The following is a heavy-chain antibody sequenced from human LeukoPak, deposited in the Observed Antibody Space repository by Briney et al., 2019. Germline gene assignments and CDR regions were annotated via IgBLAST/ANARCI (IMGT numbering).Heavy chain of an antibody. V-gene: IGHV1-46*01. J-gene: IGHJ5*02. CDR1: GNTFTSYY. D-gene: IGHD2-2*02. Sequence: ASVKVSCKASGNTFTSYYMHWVRQAPGQGLEWMGIINPSGGSTSYAQKFQGRVTMTRDMSTSTVYMELSSLRSEDTAVYYCARGDYMYCSSTSCYIKGFDPWGQGTLVTVSS. CDR3: ARGDYMYCSSTSCYIKGFDP. CDR2: INPSGGST.